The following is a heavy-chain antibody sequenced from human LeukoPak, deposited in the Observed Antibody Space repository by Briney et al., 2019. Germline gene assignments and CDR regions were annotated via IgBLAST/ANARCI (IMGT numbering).Heavy chain of an antibody. Sequence: PSETLSLTCTVSGGSISSYYWSWIRQPPGKGLESIGYIYYSGSTNYNPSLKSRVTISVDTSKNQFSLKLSSVTAADTAVYYCARGLGAVAGTGEYDYWGQGTLVTVSS. CDR1: GGSISSYY. CDR3: ARGLGAVAGTGEYDY. CDR2: IYYSGST. J-gene: IGHJ4*02. V-gene: IGHV4-59*01. D-gene: IGHD6-13*01.